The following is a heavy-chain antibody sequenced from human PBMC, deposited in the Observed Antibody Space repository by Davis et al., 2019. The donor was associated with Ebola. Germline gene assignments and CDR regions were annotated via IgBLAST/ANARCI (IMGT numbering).Heavy chain of an antibody. D-gene: IGHD3-10*01. J-gene: IGHJ1*01. Sequence: SSVKVSCKASGGTFSSYAISWVRQAPGQGLEWMGGIIPIFGTANYAQKFQGRVTITADESTSTAYMELSSLRSEDTAVYYCATGVQGVIIIELGYFQHWGQGTLVTVSS. V-gene: IGHV1-69*13. CDR1: GGTFSSYA. CDR2: IIPIFGTA. CDR3: ATGVQGVIIIELGYFQH.